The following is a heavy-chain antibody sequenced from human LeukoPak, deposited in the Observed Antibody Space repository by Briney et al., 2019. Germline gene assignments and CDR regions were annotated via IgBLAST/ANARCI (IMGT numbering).Heavy chain of an antibody. Sequence: VQPGGSLRLSCAASGFTFSDYGKHWVRQAPGKGLEWAAFIRYDGTNKYYADSVKGRFTISRDNSKNTLYMQMNSLRAEDTAVYYCAKDKGDSSGYSWFHSGTNAFDIWGQGTMVTVSS. D-gene: IGHD3-22*01. CDR2: IRYDGTNK. V-gene: IGHV3-30*02. CDR1: GFTFSDYG. CDR3: AKDKGDSSGYSWFHSGTNAFDI. J-gene: IGHJ3*02.